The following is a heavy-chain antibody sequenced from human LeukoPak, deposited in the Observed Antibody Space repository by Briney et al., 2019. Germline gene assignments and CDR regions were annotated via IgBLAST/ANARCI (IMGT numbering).Heavy chain of an antibody. D-gene: IGHD6-6*01. V-gene: IGHV3-7*03. CDR2: IKEDGTVK. J-gene: IGHJ4*02. Sequence: PGGSLRLSCAASGFNLSTSWMNWVRQAPGRGLEWVANIKEDGTVKYYVDSVKGRLIISRDNAKNSQYLQINSLRAEDTAIYYCARIGYRSSSFDYWGQGTLVTVSS. CDR1: GFNLSTSW. CDR3: ARIGYRSSSFDY.